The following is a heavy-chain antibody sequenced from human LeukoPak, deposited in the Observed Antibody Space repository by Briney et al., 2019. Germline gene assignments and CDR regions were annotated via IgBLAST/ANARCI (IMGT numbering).Heavy chain of an antibody. Sequence: GGSLRLSCAASGFTFSSYWMSWVRQAPGKGLEWVANIKQDGSEKYYVDSVKGRFTISRDNAKNSLYLQMNSLRAEDTAVYYCARDLITRPTNSFDPWGQGTLVTVSS. V-gene: IGHV3-7*01. D-gene: IGHD3-22*01. CDR3: ARDLITRPTNSFDP. CDR2: IKQDGSEK. CDR1: GFTFSSYW. J-gene: IGHJ5*02.